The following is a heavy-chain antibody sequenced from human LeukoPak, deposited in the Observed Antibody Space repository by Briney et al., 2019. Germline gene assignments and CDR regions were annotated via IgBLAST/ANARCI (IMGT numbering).Heavy chain of an antibody. CDR2: IYYSGST. Sequence: SETLSLTCTVSGASISSSSYYWGWIRQPPGKGLEWIGSIYYSGSTYYNPSLKSRVTISVDTSKNQFSLKLSSVTAADTAVYYCARGSGPPYSSTRGLAWFDPWGQGTLVTVSS. J-gene: IGHJ5*02. V-gene: IGHV4-39*07. CDR3: ARGSGPPYSSTRGLAWFDP. CDR1: GASISSSSYY. D-gene: IGHD6-13*01.